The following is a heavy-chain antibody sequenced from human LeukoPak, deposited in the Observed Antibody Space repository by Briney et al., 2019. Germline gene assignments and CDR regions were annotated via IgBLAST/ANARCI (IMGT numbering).Heavy chain of an antibody. V-gene: IGHV3-48*03. CDR3: ARALPGYSDRRNDAFDI. CDR2: ISSGGSTI. Sequence: PGGSLRLSCAASGFTFSSYEMNWVRQAPGKGLEWVSYISSGGSTIYYADSVKGRFTISRDNAKNSLYLQMNGLRAEDTAVYYCARALPGYSDRRNDAFDIWGQGTMVTVSP. J-gene: IGHJ3*02. CDR1: GFTFSSYE. D-gene: IGHD3-22*01.